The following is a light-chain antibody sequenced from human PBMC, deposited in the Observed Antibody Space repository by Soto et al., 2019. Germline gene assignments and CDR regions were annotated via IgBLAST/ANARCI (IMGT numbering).Light chain of an antibody. J-gene: IGKJ5*01. CDR2: GAS. CDR1: ESLSIGF. CDR3: QHYENSPIT. Sequence: MVSTQSACILSLSPGERATLSCRANESLSIGFLAWYQQRRGQAPRLLIYGASARATGIPDRFSGGGSETDFILTISRVEPEDFAMYYCQHYENSPITFGPGTRLEIK. V-gene: IGKV3-20*01.